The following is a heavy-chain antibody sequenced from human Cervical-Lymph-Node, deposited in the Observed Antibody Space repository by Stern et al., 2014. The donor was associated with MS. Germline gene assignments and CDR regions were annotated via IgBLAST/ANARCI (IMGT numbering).Heavy chain of an antibody. Sequence: VQLVESGGGVVQPGRSLRLSCAASGFPFSSYGMHWVRQAPGKGLEWGAVIWYDGSNKYYADSVKGRFTISRDNSKNTLYLQMNSLRAEDTAVYYCARDRTVTTQLYGMDVWGQGTTVTVSS. V-gene: IGHV3-33*01. CDR2: IWYDGSNK. J-gene: IGHJ6*02. CDR1: GFPFSSYG. D-gene: IGHD4-11*01. CDR3: ARDRTVTTQLYGMDV.